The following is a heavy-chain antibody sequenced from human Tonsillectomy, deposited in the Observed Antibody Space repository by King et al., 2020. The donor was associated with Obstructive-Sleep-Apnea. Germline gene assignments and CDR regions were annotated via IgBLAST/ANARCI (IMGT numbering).Heavy chain of an antibody. CDR3: ARDREDYYYGMDV. Sequence: PLQESGPGLVKPSETLSLTCTVSGGSISSSSYYWGWIRQPPGKGLEWIGSIYYSGSTYYNPSLKSRVTISVDTSKNQFSLKLSSVTAADTAVYYCARDREDYYYGMDVWGQGTTVTVSS. J-gene: IGHJ6*02. CDR2: IYYSGST. CDR1: GGSISSSSYY. D-gene: IGHD1-26*01. V-gene: IGHV4-39*07.